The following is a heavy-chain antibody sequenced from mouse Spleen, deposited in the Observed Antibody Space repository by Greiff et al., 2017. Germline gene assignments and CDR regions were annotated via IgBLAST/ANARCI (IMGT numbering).Heavy chain of an antibody. Sequence: EVHLVESGPGLAKPSQTLSLTCSVTGYSITSDYWNWIRKFPGNKLEYMGYISYSGSTYYNPSLKSRISITRDTSKNQYYLQLNSVTTEDTATYYCARGASYDGYYGPMDYWGQGTSVTVSS. V-gene: IGHV3-8*01. D-gene: IGHD2-3*01. CDR1: GYSITSDY. CDR2: ISYSGST. J-gene: IGHJ4*01. CDR3: ARGASYDGYYGPMDY.